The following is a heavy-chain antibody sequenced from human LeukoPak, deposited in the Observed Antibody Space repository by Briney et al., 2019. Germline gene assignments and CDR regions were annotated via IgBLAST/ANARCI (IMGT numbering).Heavy chain of an antibody. Sequence: ASVKVSCKTSGYTFTAYYMHWVRQAPGQGLEWMGWINPNSGGTNYAQKFQGRVTMTRDTSITTAYMELSRLRSDDTAVYYCVRGPIVVVPAAKGSGWFDPWGQGTLVTVSS. D-gene: IGHD2-2*01. V-gene: IGHV1-2*02. J-gene: IGHJ5*02. CDR1: GYTFTAYY. CDR3: VRGPIVVVPAAKGSGWFDP. CDR2: INPNSGGT.